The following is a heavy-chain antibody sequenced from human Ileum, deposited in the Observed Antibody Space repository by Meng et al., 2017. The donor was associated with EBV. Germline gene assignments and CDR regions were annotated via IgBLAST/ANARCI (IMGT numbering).Heavy chain of an antibody. CDR2: MSYSGST. Sequence: VNLRGAGQEQWRPSVTLSLTATVSVGSVCSAHSFWTWIRQPPGKGLGWIGYMSYSGSTNYSPPLESRVTISVDTSKNQFSLKLSSVTAADTAVYYCAGDPHSGSPHWGQGTLVTVSS. D-gene: IGHD1-26*01. V-gene: IGHV4-61*01. J-gene: IGHJ4*02. CDR3: AGDPHSGSPH. CDR1: VGSVCSAHSF.